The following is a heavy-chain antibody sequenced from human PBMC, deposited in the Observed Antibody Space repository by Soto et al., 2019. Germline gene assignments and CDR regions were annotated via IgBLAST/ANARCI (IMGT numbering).Heavy chain of an antibody. CDR1: GFTFSSYW. CDR2: IKQDGSEK. D-gene: IGHD2-2*01. CDR3: TRAYCSSTSCADYYYGMDV. J-gene: IGHJ6*02. Sequence: SLRLSCAASGFTFSSYWMSWVRQAPGQGLEWVANIKQDGSEKYYVDSVKGRFTISRDNAKNSLYLQMNSLRAEDTAVYYCTRAYCSSTSCADYYYGMDVWGQGTTVTVSS. V-gene: IGHV3-7*01.